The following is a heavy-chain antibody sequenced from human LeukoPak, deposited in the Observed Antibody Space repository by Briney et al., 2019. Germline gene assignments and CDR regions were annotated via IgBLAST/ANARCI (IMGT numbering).Heavy chain of an antibody. J-gene: IGHJ4*02. CDR1: GGPISSHY. CDR2: LFDSVNT. Sequence: SETLSLTCTVSGGPISSHYWSWIRQPPGKGLEWIAYLFDSVNTKDNPSLQSRLTLSADTSKNQFSLRLSSVTAADTAVYYCATIKRGSIFGYFDFWGQGIKVTVSS. D-gene: IGHD5-18*01. V-gene: IGHV4-59*11. CDR3: ATIKRGSIFGYFDF.